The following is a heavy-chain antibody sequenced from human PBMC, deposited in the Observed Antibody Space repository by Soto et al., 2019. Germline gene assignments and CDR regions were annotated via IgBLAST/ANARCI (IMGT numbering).Heavy chain of an antibody. J-gene: IGHJ6*02. V-gene: IGHV3-30-3*01. CDR1: GFTFSSYA. CDR3: ARELDTGYSYGFYYYYYGMDV. Sequence: PGGSLRLSCAASGFTFSSYAMHWVRQAPGKGLEWVAVISYDGSNKYYADSVKGRFTISRDNSKNTLYLQMNSLRAEDTAVYYCARELDTGYSYGFYYYYYGMDVWGQGTTVTVSS. D-gene: IGHD5-18*01. CDR2: ISYDGSNK.